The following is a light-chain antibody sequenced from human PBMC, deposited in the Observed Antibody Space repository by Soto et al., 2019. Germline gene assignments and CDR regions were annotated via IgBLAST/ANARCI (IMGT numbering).Light chain of an antibody. Sequence: IQLTQSPSSLSASIGDRVSITCRASQDIKTYVAWYQQKPAKDPKILIYGAFTLQSGVPSTFNGSGSRTDFTLTISRLQPEDFATYYCQQLNNYPPFTFGPGTTVD. J-gene: IGKJ3*01. V-gene: IGKV1-9*01. CDR3: QQLNNYPPFT. CDR1: QDIKTY. CDR2: GAF.